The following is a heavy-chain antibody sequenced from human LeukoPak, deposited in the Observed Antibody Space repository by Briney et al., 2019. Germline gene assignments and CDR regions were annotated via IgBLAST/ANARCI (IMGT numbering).Heavy chain of an antibody. J-gene: IGHJ4*02. CDR3: ARAGEDYDSSGYILGYFDY. CDR2: IYYSGST. D-gene: IGHD3-22*01. V-gene: IGHV4-30-4*08. CDR1: GGSFSGYY. Sequence: SETLSLTCAVYGGSFSGYYWSWIRQPPGKGLEWIGYIYYSGSTYYNPSLKSRVTISVDTSKNQFSLKLSSVTAADTAVYYCARAGEDYDSSGYILGYFDYWGQGTLVTVSS.